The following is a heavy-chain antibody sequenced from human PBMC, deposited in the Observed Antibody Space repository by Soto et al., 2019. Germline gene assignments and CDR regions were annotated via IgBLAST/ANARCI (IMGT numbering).Heavy chain of an antibody. J-gene: IGHJ2*01. CDR1: GLSFSDHA. CDR3: ARDRHPYAVVAASYWYFDL. CDR2: ISVDSETI. D-gene: IGHD2-15*01. Sequence: EVQLAESGGGLVQVGGSLRLSCVVSGLSFSDHAMNWVRQAPGKGLDWVSYISVDSETIYYADSVKGRFTISRDNAXNXLXXQMNSLRDEDTAVYYCARDRHPYAVVAASYWYFDLWGRGTLVTVSS. V-gene: IGHV3-48*02.